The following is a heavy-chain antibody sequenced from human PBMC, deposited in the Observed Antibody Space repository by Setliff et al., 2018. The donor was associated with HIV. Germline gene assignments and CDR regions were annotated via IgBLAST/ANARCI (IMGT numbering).Heavy chain of an antibody. CDR3: ARNSQKGIQPLLLAS. V-gene: IGHV4-34*01. Sequence: SETLSLTCAVYGGSFSSYYWSWIRQPPGKGLEWIGEINHSGSTDYNPSLESRVTISVDTSKNQFSLMLDSVTAADTAVYYCARNSQKGIQPLLLASWGPGTLVTVSS. CDR2: INHSGST. D-gene: IGHD1-1*01. J-gene: IGHJ4*02. CDR1: GGSFSSYY.